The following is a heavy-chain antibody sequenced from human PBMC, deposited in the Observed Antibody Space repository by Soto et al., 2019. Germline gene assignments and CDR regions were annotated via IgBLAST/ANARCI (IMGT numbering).Heavy chain of an antibody. CDR3: ASERSAQYFDF. CDR2: IIPTFGTP. V-gene: IGHV1-69*06. Sequence: QVQLVQSGTVVQRRGSSVKVSCQASGGTFSSHGMAWVRQAPGQGLEWMGGIIPTFGTPTYAPKFQGRVTITADKSTNTAYMELSSVRSEDTAVYYCASERSAQYFDFWGQGTLITVSS. J-gene: IGHJ4*02. D-gene: IGHD1-26*01. CDR1: GGTFSSHG.